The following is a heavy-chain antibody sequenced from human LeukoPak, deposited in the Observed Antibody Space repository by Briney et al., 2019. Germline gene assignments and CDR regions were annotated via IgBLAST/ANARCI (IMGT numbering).Heavy chain of an antibody. CDR1: GGSISSGGYS. CDR2: IYHSGST. CDR3: ARELVFGAYYFDY. Sequence: SQTLSLTCAVSGGSISSGGYSWSWMRQPPGKGLEWIGYIYHSGSTYYNPSLKSRVTISVDRSKTQFSLKLSTVTAADTAVYYCARELVFGAYYFDYWGQGTLVTVSS. J-gene: IGHJ4*02. D-gene: IGHD3-10*01. V-gene: IGHV4-30-2*01.